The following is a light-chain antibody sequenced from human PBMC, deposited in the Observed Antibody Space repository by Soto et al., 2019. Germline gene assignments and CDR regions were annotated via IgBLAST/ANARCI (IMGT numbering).Light chain of an antibody. Sequence: EIVLTQSPGTLSLSPGERATLSCRASQSVSSKYLAWYQQKPGQAPRVIIYGTSIRASGVPERFSRGGSGTDFTLTITRLEPEDFAVYYCQQYGSSLFTFGRGTKVDF. CDR3: QQYGSSLFT. CDR1: QSVSSKY. CDR2: GTS. J-gene: IGKJ3*01. V-gene: IGKV3-20*01.